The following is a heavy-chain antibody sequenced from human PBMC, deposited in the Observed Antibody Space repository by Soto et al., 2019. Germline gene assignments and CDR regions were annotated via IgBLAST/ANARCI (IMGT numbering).Heavy chain of an antibody. D-gene: IGHD3-22*01. Sequence: SVKVSCKASGGTFSSYAISWVRQAPGQGLEWMGGIIPIFGTANYAQKFQGRVTITADESTSTAYMELSSLRSEDTAVYYCARVGNGDSSGYPNGPYYYGMDVWGQRTTVTVSS. CDR1: GGTFSSYA. J-gene: IGHJ6*02. CDR2: IIPIFGTA. CDR3: ARVGNGDSSGYPNGPYYYGMDV. V-gene: IGHV1-69*13.